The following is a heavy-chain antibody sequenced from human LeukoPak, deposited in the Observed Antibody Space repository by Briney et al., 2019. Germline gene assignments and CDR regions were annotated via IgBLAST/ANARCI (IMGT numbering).Heavy chain of an antibody. Sequence: QPGGSLRLSCVASGFTVSGNYMSWVRQAPGKGLEWVSVIYSGGTTYYADSVKGRFTISRDTSKDTLYLQMNSLRVEDTAVYYCARSQKIYGDGRSIYLDYWGQGTEVTVSS. J-gene: IGHJ4*02. CDR2: IYSGGTT. CDR3: ARSQKIYGDGRSIYLDY. V-gene: IGHV3-66*01. CDR1: GFTVSGNY. D-gene: IGHD4-17*01.